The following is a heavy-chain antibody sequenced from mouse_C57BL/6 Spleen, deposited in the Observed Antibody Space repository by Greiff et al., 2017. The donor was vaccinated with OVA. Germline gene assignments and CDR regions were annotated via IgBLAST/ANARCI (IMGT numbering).Heavy chain of an antibody. D-gene: IGHD1-1*01. V-gene: IGHV14-1*01. CDR1: GFNIKDYY. J-gene: IGHJ3*01. CDR2: IDPEDGDT. CDR3: TRPPFGSSSWFAY. Sequence: EVQLQESGAELVRPGASVKLSCTASGFNIKDYYMHWVKQRPEQGLEWIGRIDPEDGDTEYAPKFQGKATMTADTSSNTAYLQLSSLTSEDTAVYYCTRPPFGSSSWFAYWGQGTLVTVSA.